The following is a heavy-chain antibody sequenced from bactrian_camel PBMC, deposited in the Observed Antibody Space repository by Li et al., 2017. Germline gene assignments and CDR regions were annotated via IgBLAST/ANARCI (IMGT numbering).Heavy chain of an antibody. CDR3: AVAHRPPWGGRWSSLAASEYVY. V-gene: IGHV3S26*01. J-gene: IGHJ4*01. CDR2: IASDGSST. CDR1: TYSSCC. Sequence: HVQLVESGGGSVQVGGSLRLSCAYTYSSCCMGWFRQAPGKEREGVARIASDGSSTTYSDSVKGRFTISLDNVRNTLYLQMNSLRPEDTAMYYCAVAHRPPWGGRWSSLAASEYVYWGQGTQVTVS. D-gene: IGHD2*01.